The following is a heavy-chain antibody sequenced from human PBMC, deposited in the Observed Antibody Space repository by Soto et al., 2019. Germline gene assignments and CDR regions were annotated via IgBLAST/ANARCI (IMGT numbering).Heavy chain of an antibody. CDR2: ISPNSGGT. CDR1: GYTFTGYY. CDR3: ALEYSSSSSPDY. Sequence: ASVKVSCKASGYTFTGYYMHWVRQAPGQGLEWMGWISPNSGGTNYAQKFRGRVTMTRDTSISTAYMELRRLRSGDTAVYYCALEYSSSSSPDYWGQGTLVTVSS. D-gene: IGHD6-6*01. J-gene: IGHJ4*02. V-gene: IGHV1-2*02.